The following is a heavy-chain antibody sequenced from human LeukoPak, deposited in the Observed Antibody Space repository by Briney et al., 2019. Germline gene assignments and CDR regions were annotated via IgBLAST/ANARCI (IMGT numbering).Heavy chain of an antibody. D-gene: IGHD6-19*01. CDR2: ISYDGSNK. CDR3: LLNRGIAVAGTENY. J-gene: IGHJ4*02. Sequence: PGGSLRLSCAASGFTFSSYGMHWVRQAPGKGLEWVADISYDGSNKYYTDSVKGRFTISRDNAKNSLYLQMNSLRAEDTAIYYCLLNRGIAVAGTENYWGQGTLVTVSS. CDR1: GFTFSSYG. V-gene: IGHV3-30*03.